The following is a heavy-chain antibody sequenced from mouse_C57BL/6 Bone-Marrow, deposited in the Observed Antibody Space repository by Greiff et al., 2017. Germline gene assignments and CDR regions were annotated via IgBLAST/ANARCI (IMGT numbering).Heavy chain of an antibody. CDR1: GFTFSDYY. J-gene: IGHJ1*03. CDR2: INYDGSST. V-gene: IGHV5-16*01. D-gene: IGHD6-5*01. Sequence: EVQRVESEGGLVQPGSSMKLSCTASGFTFSDYYMAWVRQVPEKGLEWVANINYDGSSTYYLDSLKSRFIISRDNAKNILYLQMSSLKSEDTATYYCARDPYYFDVWGTGTTVTVSS. CDR3: ARDPYYFDV.